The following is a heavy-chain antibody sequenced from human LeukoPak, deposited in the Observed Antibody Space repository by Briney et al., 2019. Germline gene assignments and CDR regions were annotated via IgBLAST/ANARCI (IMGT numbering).Heavy chain of an antibody. CDR2: VYNLVTT. J-gene: IGHJ4*02. CDR3: TRHPTLTSGGNFDF. D-gene: IGHD3-16*01. CDR1: GGSISGSNYY. Sequence: PSDTLSLTCTVSGGSISGSNYYWGWIRQPPGKGLEWIGSVYNLVTTYHNPSLRSRVTISVDTSRNQFSLKLSSVTAADTAVYFCTRHPTLTSGGNFDFWGQGTLVTVSS. V-gene: IGHV4-39*01.